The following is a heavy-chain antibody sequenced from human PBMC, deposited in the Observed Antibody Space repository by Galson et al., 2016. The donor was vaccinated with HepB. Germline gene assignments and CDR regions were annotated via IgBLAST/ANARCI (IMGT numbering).Heavy chain of an antibody. CDR1: GGSISSGSHY. CDR2: IYSSGST. V-gene: IGHV4-61*02. CDR3: AREDVGRLDH. J-gene: IGHJ4*01. Sequence: TLSLTCTVSGGSISSGSHYWSWIRQPAGRGLEWIGRIYSSGSTNYNPSLKSRVAISVDTSKNQFSLKLSSVTAADTAVYYWAREDVGRLDHWGHGTLVTVSS.